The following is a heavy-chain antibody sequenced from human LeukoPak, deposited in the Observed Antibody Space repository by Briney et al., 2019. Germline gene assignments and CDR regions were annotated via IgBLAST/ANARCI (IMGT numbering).Heavy chain of an antibody. CDR3: ARVGYGGYGVLDY. V-gene: IGHV4-34*01. Sequence: PSETLSLTCAVYGGSFSGYYWSWIRQPPGKGLEWIGEINHSGSTNYNPSLKSRVTMSVETSKNQFSLRLNSVTAADTAVYYCARVGYGGYGVLDYWGQGNLVTISS. J-gene: IGHJ4*02. CDR2: INHSGST. D-gene: IGHD5-12*01. CDR1: GGSFSGYY.